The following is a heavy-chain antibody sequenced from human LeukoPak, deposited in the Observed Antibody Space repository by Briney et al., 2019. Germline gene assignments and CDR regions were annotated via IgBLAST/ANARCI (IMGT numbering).Heavy chain of an antibody. Sequence: ASVTVSCTASGYTFTSYYMHWVRQAPGQGLEWMGIINPSGGSTSYAQKFQGRVTMTRDTSTSTVYMELSSLRSEDTAVYYCARDRGLSSSWFNYYYYYGMDVWGQGTTVTVSS. J-gene: IGHJ6*02. CDR1: GYTFTSYY. V-gene: IGHV1-46*01. CDR3: ARDRGLSSSWFNYYYYYGMDV. CDR2: INPSGGST. D-gene: IGHD6-13*01.